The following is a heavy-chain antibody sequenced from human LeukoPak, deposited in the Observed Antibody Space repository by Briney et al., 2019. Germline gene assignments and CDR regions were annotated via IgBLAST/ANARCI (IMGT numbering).Heavy chain of an antibody. CDR2: ISGGDAIT. J-gene: IGHJ5*02. Sequence: GGSLRLSCAASGCTLSSYAMSWVRQAPGKGLEWVSAISGGDAITYYADSVKGRFTISRDNSKNTLYLQMNSLRAEDTALYYCVKDAVVVPTGWFDPWGQGTLVTVSS. D-gene: IGHD2-2*01. CDR3: VKDAVVVPTGWFDP. CDR1: GCTLSSYA. V-gene: IGHV3-23*01.